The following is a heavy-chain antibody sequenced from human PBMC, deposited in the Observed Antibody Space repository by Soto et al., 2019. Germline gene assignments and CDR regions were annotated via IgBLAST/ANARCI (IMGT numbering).Heavy chain of an antibody. J-gene: IGHJ6*02. V-gene: IGHV1-18*01. Sequence: GASVKVSCKSSGNTFTHYGIGWVRQAPGQGLEWMGWISGYNGNTKYAQKFQDRVTMTADTSTRTAFMEVRSLTSDDTGVYFCAATGGNYFGLDVWGQGTTVTVSS. D-gene: IGHD2-8*02. CDR3: AATGGNYFGLDV. CDR1: GNTFTHYG. CDR2: ISGYNGNT.